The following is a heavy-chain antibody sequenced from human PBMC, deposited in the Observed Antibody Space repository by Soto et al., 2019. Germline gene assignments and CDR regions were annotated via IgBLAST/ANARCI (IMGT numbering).Heavy chain of an antibody. V-gene: IGHV3-30*03. CDR1: GFTFSSYG. D-gene: IGHD6-13*01. Sequence: GGSLRLSCAASGFTFSSYGMHWVRQAPGKGLEWVAVISYDGSNKYYADSVKGRFTISRDNPKNTLYLQMNSLRAEDTAVYYCAMRYSRPPRSMDVWGQGTTGTVSS. CDR3: AMRYSRPPRSMDV. J-gene: IGHJ6*02. CDR2: ISYDGSNK.